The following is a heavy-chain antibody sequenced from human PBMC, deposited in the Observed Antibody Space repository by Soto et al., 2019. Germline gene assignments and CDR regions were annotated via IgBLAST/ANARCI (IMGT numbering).Heavy chain of an antibody. D-gene: IGHD5-12*01. CDR2: INVATGNA. Sequence: QVHLVQSGAEVKKPGASAKVSCKASGYTFTRNHMHWVRQAPGQGLEWMGFINVATGNARYSRKFQGRVIHTRFTSARTLNLAMRGLRTSDPSVYYWARVGNFADIPAMDLGGHGSLVSVAS. CDR3: ARVGNFADIPAMDL. V-gene: IGHV1-3*01. CDR1: GYTFTRNH. J-gene: IGHJ4*01.